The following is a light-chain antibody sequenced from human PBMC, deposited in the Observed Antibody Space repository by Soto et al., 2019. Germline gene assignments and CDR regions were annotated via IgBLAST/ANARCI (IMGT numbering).Light chain of an antibody. CDR2: AAS. V-gene: IGKV1-39*01. CDR3: QQSYTPPFT. J-gene: IGKJ3*01. Sequence: DIQMTQSPSSLSASVGDRVTITCQTSQRISSYLSWYQQKAGKAPKLLIYAASSLQSGVPSRFSGSGSGTGFTLTINSLQPEDSATYYCQQSYTPPFTFGPGTKVDVK. CDR1: QRISSY.